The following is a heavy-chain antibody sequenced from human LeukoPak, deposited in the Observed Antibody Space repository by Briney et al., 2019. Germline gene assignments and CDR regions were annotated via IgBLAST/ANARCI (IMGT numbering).Heavy chain of an antibody. CDR2: MNPNSGNT. Sequence: ASVKVSCKASGYTFTSYDINWVRQATGQGLEWMGWMNPNSGNTGYAQKFQGRVTMTRNTSISTAYMELSSLRSEDTAVYYCARGRSAMVRGVITHNWFDPWGQGTLVTVSS. D-gene: IGHD3-10*01. V-gene: IGHV1-8*01. CDR1: GYTFTSYD. J-gene: IGHJ5*02. CDR3: ARGRSAMVRGVITHNWFDP.